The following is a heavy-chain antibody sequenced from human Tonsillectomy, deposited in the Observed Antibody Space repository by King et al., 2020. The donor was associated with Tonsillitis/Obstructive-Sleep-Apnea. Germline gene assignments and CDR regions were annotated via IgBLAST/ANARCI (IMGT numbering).Heavy chain of an antibody. Sequence: VQLVESGAEVKKPGASVRVSCKASGYTFTAYYIHWVRQAPGQGLEWMGRINPNSGDSKYAQKFQGRVTITRDTSIRTAYMDLSRVTSDDTVVYYCAREVNNWFDLWGQGTLVTVSS. J-gene: IGHJ5*02. V-gene: IGHV1-2*01. CDR1: GYTFTAYY. CDR3: AREVNNWFDL. D-gene: IGHD2-21*01. CDR2: INPNSGDS.